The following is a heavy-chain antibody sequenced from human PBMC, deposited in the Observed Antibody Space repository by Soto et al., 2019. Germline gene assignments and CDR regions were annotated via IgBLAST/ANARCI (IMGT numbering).Heavy chain of an antibody. CDR2: IYYSGST. CDR3: ARLGLTGRGAFDI. J-gene: IGHJ3*02. D-gene: IGHD3-9*01. CDR1: GGSISSSSYY. Sequence: PSETLSLTCTVSGGSISSSSYYWGWIRQPPGKGLEWIGSIYYSGSTYYTPSLKSRVTISVDTSKNQFSLKLSSVTAADTAVYYCARLGLTGRGAFDIWGQGTMVTVSS. V-gene: IGHV4-39*01.